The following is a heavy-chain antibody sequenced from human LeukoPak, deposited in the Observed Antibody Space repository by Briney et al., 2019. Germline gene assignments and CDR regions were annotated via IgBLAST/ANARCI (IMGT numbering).Heavy chain of an antibody. CDR1: GFTVSSNY. CDR2: ISASGGST. V-gene: IGHV3-23*01. CDR3: AKAMAGSTYYFDS. Sequence: PGGSLRLSCAASGFTVSSNYMSWVRQAPGKGLEWVSAISASGGSTYYADSVKGRFTISSDNSNNTLYLQMSSLRAEDTAVYYCAKAMAGSTYYFDSWGQGTLVTVSS. J-gene: IGHJ4*02. D-gene: IGHD6-19*01.